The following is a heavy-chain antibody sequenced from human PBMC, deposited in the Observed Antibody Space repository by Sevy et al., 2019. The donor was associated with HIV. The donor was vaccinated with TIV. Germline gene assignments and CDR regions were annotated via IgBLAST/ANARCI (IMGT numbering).Heavy chain of an antibody. J-gene: IGHJ6*02. CDR3: TRARVTKGIAVAIPAYYYYYGMDV. CDR1: GFTFGDYA. V-gene: IGHV3-49*03. D-gene: IGHD6-19*01. Sequence: GGSLRLSCTASGFTFGDYAMSWFRQAPGKGLEWVGFISSKAYGGTTEYAASVKGRFTISRDDSKSIAYLQMKSLKTEDTAVYYCTRARVTKGIAVAIPAYYYYYGMDVWGQGTTVTVSS. CDR2: ISSKAYGGTT.